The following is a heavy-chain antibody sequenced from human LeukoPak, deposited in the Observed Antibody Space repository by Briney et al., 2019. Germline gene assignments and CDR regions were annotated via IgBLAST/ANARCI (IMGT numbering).Heavy chain of an antibody. J-gene: IGHJ4*02. CDR2: ISAYNGNT. CDR3: ARVKPIYCGGDCRFDY. D-gene: IGHD2-21*02. Sequence: GASVKVSCKASGYTFTSYGIGWVRQAPGQGLEWMGWISAYNGNTNYAQKLQGRVTMTTDTSTSTAYMELRSLRSDDTAVYYCARVKPIYCGGDCRFDYWGQGTLVTVSS. CDR1: GYTFTSYG. V-gene: IGHV1-18*01.